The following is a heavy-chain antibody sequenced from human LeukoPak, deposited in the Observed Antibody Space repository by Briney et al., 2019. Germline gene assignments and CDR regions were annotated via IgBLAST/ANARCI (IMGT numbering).Heavy chain of an antibody. V-gene: IGHV3-23*01. CDR1: GFTFTSYA. CDR2: ISGSGVST. CDR3: AKGKSKGELRGNEFDY. D-gene: IGHD1-7*01. J-gene: IGHJ4*02. Sequence: PGGSLRLSCAASGFTFTSYAMSWLRQAPGKGLEWVSAISGSGVSTYYADSVKGRFTISRDNSKNTLYLHMNSLRAEDTALYYCAKGKSKGELRGNEFDYWGQGTLVIVSS.